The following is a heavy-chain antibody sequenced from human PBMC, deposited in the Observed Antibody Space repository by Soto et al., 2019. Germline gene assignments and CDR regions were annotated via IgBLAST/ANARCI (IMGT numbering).Heavy chain of an antibody. J-gene: IGHJ3*02. V-gene: IGHV1-69*01. CDR2: IIPIFGTA. Sequence: QVQLVQSGAEVKKPGSSVTVSCKASGGTFSSYAISWVRQAPGQGLEWMGGIIPIFGTANYAQKFQGRVTITADESTSTAYMELSSLRSEDTAVYYCARDRNPAMAPNLEIDAFDIWGQGTMVTVSS. CDR1: GGTFSSYA. CDR3: ARDRNPAMAPNLEIDAFDI. D-gene: IGHD5-18*01.